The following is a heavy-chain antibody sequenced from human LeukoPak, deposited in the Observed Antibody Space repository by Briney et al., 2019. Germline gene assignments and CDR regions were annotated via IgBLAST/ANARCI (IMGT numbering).Heavy chain of an antibody. CDR1: GFSVSSNY. J-gene: IGHJ4*02. Sequence: GGSLRLSCAASGFSVSSNYMSWVRQAPGKGLEWVSFIYSDGGTYYADSVKGRFTISRDNYKNTLYLQMSSLRGENTAVYYCARRPIYWGQGTLVTVSS. CDR3: ARRPIY. V-gene: IGHV3-66*04. CDR2: IYSDGGT.